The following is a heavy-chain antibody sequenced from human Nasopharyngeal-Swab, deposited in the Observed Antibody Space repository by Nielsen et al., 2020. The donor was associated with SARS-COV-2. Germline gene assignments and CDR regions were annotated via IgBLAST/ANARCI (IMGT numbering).Heavy chain of an antibody. CDR3: TTGATPLGYYGMDV. D-gene: IGHD1-26*01. V-gene: IGHV3-15*01. CDR1: GFTFSNAW. Sequence: GESLKISCAASGFTFSNAWMSWVRQAPGKGLEWVGRIKSKTDGRTTDYAAPVKGRFTISRDDSKNTLYLQMNSLKTEDTAVYYCTTGATPLGYYGMDVWGQGTTVTVSS. CDR2: IKSKTDGRTT. J-gene: IGHJ6*02.